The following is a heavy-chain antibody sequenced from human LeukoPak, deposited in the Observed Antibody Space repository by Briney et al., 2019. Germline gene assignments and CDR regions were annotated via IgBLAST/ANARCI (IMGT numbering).Heavy chain of an antibody. CDR3: ARVRSLNDAFDI. J-gene: IGHJ3*02. Sequence: GGALRLSRAASVFTFSSYSLNWLRQAPAKGLAGVSYISSSSSTIYYADSVKGRFTISRDNAKNSLYLQMNSLRAEDTAVYYCARVRSLNDAFDIWGQGTMVTVSS. V-gene: IGHV3-48*04. CDR1: VFTFSSYS. CDR2: ISSSSSTI. D-gene: IGHD3-16*02.